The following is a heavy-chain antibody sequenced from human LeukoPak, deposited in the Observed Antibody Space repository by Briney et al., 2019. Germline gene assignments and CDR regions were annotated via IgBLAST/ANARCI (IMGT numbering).Heavy chain of an antibody. Sequence: VASVKVSCKASGYTFTDYYIHWVRQAPGQGLEWIGWINGNYGGTNYAQRFQDRVTITIDTSITTAYMDLSSLRSDDTAVYFCVRDRWGAFDIWGQGTMVTVSS. V-gene: IGHV1-2*02. CDR3: VRDRWGAFDI. CDR2: INGNYGGT. J-gene: IGHJ3*02. D-gene: IGHD7-27*01. CDR1: GYTFTDYY.